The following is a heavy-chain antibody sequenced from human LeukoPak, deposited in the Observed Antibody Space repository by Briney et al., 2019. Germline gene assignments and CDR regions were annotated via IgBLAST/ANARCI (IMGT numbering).Heavy chain of an antibody. V-gene: IGHV3-15*01. J-gene: IGHJ4*02. CDR3: TTITMIVVHPDY. D-gene: IGHD3-22*01. CDR2: IKSKSDGDTT. CDR1: GFTFSNAW. Sequence: KTGGSLRLSCAASGFTFSNAWMNWVRQAPGKGLEWVGRIKSKSDGDTTDYASPVKGRFTISRDDSKNTLYLQMNSLKTEDTAVYYCTTITMIVVHPDYWGQGTLVTVSS.